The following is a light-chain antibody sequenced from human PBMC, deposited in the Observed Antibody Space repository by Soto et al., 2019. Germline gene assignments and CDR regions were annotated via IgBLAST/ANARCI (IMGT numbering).Light chain of an antibody. V-gene: IGLV2-8*01. CDR2: EVT. CDR1: SSDVGGYNY. Sequence: QSALTQPPSASGSPGQSVTISCTGTSSDVGGYNYVSWYQQYPGRAPKLMIYEVTKRPSGVPDRFSGSKSGNTASLTVSGLQAEDEADYYCNSSAVSNNLYFVFGGGTKLTVL. J-gene: IGLJ3*02. CDR3: NSSAVSNNLYFV.